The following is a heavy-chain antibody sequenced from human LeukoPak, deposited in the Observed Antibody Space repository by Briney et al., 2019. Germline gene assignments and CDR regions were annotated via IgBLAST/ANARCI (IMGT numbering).Heavy chain of an antibody. CDR3: ARTEFYYYYYMDV. CDR2: INPNSGGT. J-gene: IGHJ6*03. CDR1: GYVFTDYH. Sequence: GASVKVSCKASGYVFTDYHLHWVRQAPGQGLEWMGWINPNSGGTNYAQKFQGRVTMTRDTSISTAYMELSRLRSDDTAVYYCARTEFYYYYYMDVWGKGTTVTVS. V-gene: IGHV1-2*02. D-gene: IGHD3-10*01.